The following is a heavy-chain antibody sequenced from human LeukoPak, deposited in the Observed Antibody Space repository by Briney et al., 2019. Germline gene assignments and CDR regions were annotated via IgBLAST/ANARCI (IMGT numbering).Heavy chain of an antibody. CDR1: GFAFSSYW. Sequence: GGSLRLSCAASGFAFSSYWMAWVCQAPGKGLEWVANIDQDGSDKNYVDSVKGRFTISRDNARNSLYLQMNSLRAEDTAVYYCAKSYDFWSGWYYFDYWGQGTLVTVSS. CDR3: AKSYDFWSGWYYFDY. D-gene: IGHD3-3*01. J-gene: IGHJ4*02. V-gene: IGHV3-7*03. CDR2: IDQDGSDK.